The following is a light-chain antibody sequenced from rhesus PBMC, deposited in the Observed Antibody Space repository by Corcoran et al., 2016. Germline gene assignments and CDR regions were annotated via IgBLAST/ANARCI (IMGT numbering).Light chain of an antibody. Sequence: AALTQPRSVSGSPGQSVTISCTGTSSDIGGYNYVTWYQQHPGTAPKLMIFEVSKRPSGVSDRFSGSKSGNTASLTISGLQAEDEADYYCSSYAGTNTYIFGVGTRLTVL. CDR2: EVS. J-gene: IGLJ1*01. V-gene: IGLV2-32*02. CDR3: SSYAGTNTYI. CDR1: SSDIGGYNY.